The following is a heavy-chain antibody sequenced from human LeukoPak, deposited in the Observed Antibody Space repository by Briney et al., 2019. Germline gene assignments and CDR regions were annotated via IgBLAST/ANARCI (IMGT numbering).Heavy chain of an antibody. Sequence: SETLSLTCAVYGGSFSGYYWSWIRQHPGKGLEWIGYIYYSGSTYYNPSLKSRVTISVDTSKNQFSLKLSSVTAADTAVYYCARKVGATLGYWGQGTLVTVSS. J-gene: IGHJ4*02. CDR3: ARKVGATLGY. V-gene: IGHV4-34*01. CDR2: IYYSGST. CDR1: GGSFSGYY. D-gene: IGHD1-26*01.